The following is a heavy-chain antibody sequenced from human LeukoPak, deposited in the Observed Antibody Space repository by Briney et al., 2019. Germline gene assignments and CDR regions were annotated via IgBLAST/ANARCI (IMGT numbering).Heavy chain of an antibody. CDR2: IYYNGST. D-gene: IGHD3-9*01. Sequence: SETLSLTCTVSGGSISSGDYYWSWIRQPPGKGLEWIGYIYYNGSTYYNPSLKSRVTISVDTSKNQFSLKLSSVTAADTAVYYCARGELDILTGNNWFDPWGQGTLVTVSS. CDR3: ARGELDILTGNNWFDP. J-gene: IGHJ5*02. V-gene: IGHV4-30-4*01. CDR1: GGSISSGDYY.